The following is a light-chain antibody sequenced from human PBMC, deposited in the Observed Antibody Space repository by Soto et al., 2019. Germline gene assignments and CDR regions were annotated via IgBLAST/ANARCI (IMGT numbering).Light chain of an antibody. J-gene: IGKJ4*01. CDR2: GAS. V-gene: IGKV3-15*01. Sequence: EIVLTQSPGTLSLSPGERATLSCRASQSVSSNLAWYQQKPGQAPSLLIYGASTRATGTPARFSGSGSGTEFTLTLSSLQSEDFAVYYCQQYIRWPLTFGGGTRWIS. CDR1: QSVSSN. CDR3: QQYIRWPLT.